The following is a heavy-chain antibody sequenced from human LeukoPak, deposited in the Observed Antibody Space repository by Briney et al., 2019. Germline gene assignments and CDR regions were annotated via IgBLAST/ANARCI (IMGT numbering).Heavy chain of an antibody. CDR2: ISAYNGNT. Sequence: ASVKVSRKASGYTFTSYGISWVRQAPGPRLEWIGWISAYNGNTNYAQKLQGRVTMTTDTSTSTAYMELRSLRSDDTAVYYCARAPPNPHVAAAGTYYFDYWGQGTLVTVSS. CDR1: GYTFTSYG. V-gene: IGHV1-18*01. CDR3: ARAPPNPHVAAAGTYYFDY. J-gene: IGHJ4*02. D-gene: IGHD6-13*01.